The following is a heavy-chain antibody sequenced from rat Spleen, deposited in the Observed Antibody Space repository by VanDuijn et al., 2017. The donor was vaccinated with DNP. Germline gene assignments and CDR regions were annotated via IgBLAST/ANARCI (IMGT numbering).Heavy chain of an antibody. Sequence: EVQLVESGGGLVQPGRSLKLSCAASGFTFSAYYMAWVRQAPAKGLEWVAYIGSPAYAPYYGDSVKGRFTISRYNTKSTLYLQMNSLRSEDMATYYCVRWNSGHFDYWGQGVMVTVSS. CDR1: GFTFSAYY. J-gene: IGHJ2*01. D-gene: IGHD4-3*01. CDR3: VRWNSGHFDY. CDR2: IGSPAYAP. V-gene: IGHV5-22*01.